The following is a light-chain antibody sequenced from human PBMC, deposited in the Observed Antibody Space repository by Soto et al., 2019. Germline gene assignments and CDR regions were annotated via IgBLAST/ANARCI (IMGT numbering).Light chain of an antibody. CDR1: SSDVGKYNL. Sequence: QSVLARPSSVSGSPGQSITISCTGTSSDVGKYNLVSWYQQHPGKAPKVMILQGYKRPSGVSNRFSGSKFGNTASLTISGLQAEDEAEYYCCAYAATYTYVFGTGTKVTVL. V-gene: IGLV2-23*01. CDR3: CAYAATYTYV. J-gene: IGLJ1*01. CDR2: QGY.